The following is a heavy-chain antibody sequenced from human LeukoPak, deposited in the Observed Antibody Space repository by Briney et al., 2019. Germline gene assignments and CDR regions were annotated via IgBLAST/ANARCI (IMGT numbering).Heavy chain of an antibody. Sequence: GASLLISCQGSGSIFTSYWISGGRQLPGKGLEWGGRIDPSDSYTNYSPSFQGHVTISADKSISTAYLQWSSLKASDTAMYYCARLIESASGYYYYGMDVWGKGTTVTVSS. CDR1: GSIFTSYW. CDR3: ARLIESASGYYYYGMDV. V-gene: IGHV5-10-1*01. CDR2: IDPSDSYT. D-gene: IGHD3-16*02. J-gene: IGHJ6*04.